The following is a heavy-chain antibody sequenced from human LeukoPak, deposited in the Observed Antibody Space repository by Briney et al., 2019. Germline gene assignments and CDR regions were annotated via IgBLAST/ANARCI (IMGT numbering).Heavy chain of an antibody. J-gene: IGHJ6*03. D-gene: IGHD6-19*01. CDR2: IYYSGST. CDR1: GGSISSGDYY. V-gene: IGHV4-30-4*02. Sequence: PSETLSLTCTVSGGSISSGDYYWSWIRQPPGKGLEWIGYIYYSGSTYYNPSLKSRVTISVDTSKNQFSLKLSSVTAADTAVYYCARGSGDSSNYMDVWGKGTTVTVSS. CDR3: ARGSGDSSNYMDV.